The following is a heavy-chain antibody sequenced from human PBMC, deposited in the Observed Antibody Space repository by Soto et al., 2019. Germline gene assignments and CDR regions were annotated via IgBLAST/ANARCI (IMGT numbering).Heavy chain of an antibody. D-gene: IGHD6-13*01. CDR3: ASLGDTSTFDY. CDR1: GFSVNNNN. V-gene: IGHV3-66*01. CDR2: IYSGGST. Sequence: EVQVVESGGGLVQPGGSLRVSCAVSGFSVNNNNMNWVRQSPAKGLEWVSIIYSGGSTYYADSVKGRFTISRDNSKNTLYLQMNSLRGEDTAVYYCASLGDTSTFDYWGQGTLVTVSS. J-gene: IGHJ4*02.